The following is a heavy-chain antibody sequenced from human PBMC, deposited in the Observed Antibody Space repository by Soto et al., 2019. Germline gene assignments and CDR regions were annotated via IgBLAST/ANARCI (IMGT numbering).Heavy chain of an antibody. V-gene: IGHV3-21*01. CDR2: ISFSSTYI. CDR1: GFTFRSYS. CDR3: ARDHNWEMASYAFHI. J-gene: IGHJ3*02. Sequence: RGSLRLSCAASGFTFRSYSMNWVRQAPGKGLEWVSSISFSSTYIYYADSVKGRFTISRDNAKSSLFLQMNSLRTEDTAVYYCARDHNWEMASYAFHIWGQETTVTVSS. D-gene: IGHD1-26*01.